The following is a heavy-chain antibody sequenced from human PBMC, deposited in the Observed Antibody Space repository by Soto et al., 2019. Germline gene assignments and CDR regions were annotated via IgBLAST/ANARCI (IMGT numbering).Heavy chain of an antibody. CDR3: AKGPANWGYYFDY. CDR2: ISYDGSNK. D-gene: IGHD7-27*01. J-gene: IGHJ4*02. CDR1: GFTFSSYG. Sequence: GGSLRLSCAASGFTFSSYGMHWVRQAPGKGLEWVAVISYDGSNKYYADSVKGRFTISRDNSKNTLFLQMNSLRAEDTAVYYCAKGPANWGYYFDYWGQGTLVTVSS. V-gene: IGHV3-30*18.